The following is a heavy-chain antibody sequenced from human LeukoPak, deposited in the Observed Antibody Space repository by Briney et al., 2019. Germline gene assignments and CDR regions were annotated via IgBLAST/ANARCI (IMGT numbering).Heavy chain of an antibody. D-gene: IGHD3-10*01. Sequence: SETLSLTCTVSGGSISSGSYYWSWIRQPAGKGLEWIGRIHTSGSTNYNPSLKSRVTISVDTSKNQFSLKLNSVTAADTAVYYCARDLEFAYGSGSLDFWRQGTLVTVSS. V-gene: IGHV4-61*02. CDR3: ARDLEFAYGSGSLDF. CDR2: IHTSGST. J-gene: IGHJ4*02. CDR1: GGSISSGSYY.